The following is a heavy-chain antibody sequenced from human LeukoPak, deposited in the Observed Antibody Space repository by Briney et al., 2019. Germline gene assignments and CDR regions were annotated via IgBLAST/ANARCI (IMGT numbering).Heavy chain of an antibody. CDR3: ARDGSYYGMDV. V-gene: IGHV3-33*08. J-gene: IGHJ6*02. CDR2: IWYDGSNK. Sequence: GGSLRLSCAASGFTFSSYAMHWVRQAPVKGLEWVAVIWYDGSNKYYADSVKGRFTISRDNSKNTLYLQMNSLRAEDTAVYYCARDGSYYGMDVWGQGTTVTVSS. CDR1: GFTFSSYA.